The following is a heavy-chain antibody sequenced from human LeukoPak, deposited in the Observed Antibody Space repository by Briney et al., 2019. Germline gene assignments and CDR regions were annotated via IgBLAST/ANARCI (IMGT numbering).Heavy chain of an antibody. J-gene: IGHJ4*02. V-gene: IGHV1-69*06. CDR2: IIPIFGTA. CDR3: ARHRLYLWFGELFPFDY. Sequence: ASVKVSCKASGGTFSSYAISWVRRAPGQGLEWMGGIIPIFGTANYAQKFQGRVTITADKSTSTAYMELSSLRSEDTAVYYCARHRLYLWFGELFPFDYWGQGTLVTVSS. D-gene: IGHD3-10*01. CDR1: GGTFSSYA.